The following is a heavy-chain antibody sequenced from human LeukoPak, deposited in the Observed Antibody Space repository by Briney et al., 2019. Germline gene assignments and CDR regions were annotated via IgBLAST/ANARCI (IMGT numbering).Heavy chain of an antibody. CDR2: VNPNSGNT. V-gene: IGHV1-8*02. Sequence: ASVKVSCKASGYTFTGYYMHWVRQAPGQGLEWMGWVNPNSGNTDYAQNFQGRVTMTTDTSISTAYMELSGLRSEDTAIYYCAGGWEPYDYFFDPWGQGTLVIVSS. J-gene: IGHJ5*02. D-gene: IGHD5-12*01. CDR3: AGGWEPYDYFFDP. CDR1: GYTFTGYY.